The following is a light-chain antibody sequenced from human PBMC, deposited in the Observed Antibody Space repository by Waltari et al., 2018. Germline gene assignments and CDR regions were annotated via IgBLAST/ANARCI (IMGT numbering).Light chain of an antibody. CDR1: RRDLGAYNS. CDR3: YSYAGSYTLYG. V-gene: IGLV2-11*01. Sequence: QSALTQPRSVSGSPGQSVTISSTVTRRDLGAYNSDSFYQKHPGKAPKLFIYAVNQRPSGVPDRFSGSKSGNTASLTISGLQAEDEADYYCYSYAGSYTLYGFGTGTEVTVL. CDR2: AVN. J-gene: IGLJ1*01.